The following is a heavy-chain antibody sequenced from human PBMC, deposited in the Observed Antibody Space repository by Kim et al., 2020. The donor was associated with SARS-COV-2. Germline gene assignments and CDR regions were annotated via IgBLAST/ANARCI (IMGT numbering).Heavy chain of an antibody. Sequence: SETLSLTCTVSGGSISSSSYYWGWIRQPPGKGLEWIGSIYYSGSTYYNPSLKSRVTISVDTSKNQFSLKLSSVTAADTAVYYCARLALGYCGGDCYDLKFDYWGQGTRVTVSS. CDR2: IYYSGST. J-gene: IGHJ4*02. CDR1: GGSISSSSYY. CDR3: ARLALGYCGGDCYDLKFDY. D-gene: IGHD2-21*02. V-gene: IGHV4-39*07.